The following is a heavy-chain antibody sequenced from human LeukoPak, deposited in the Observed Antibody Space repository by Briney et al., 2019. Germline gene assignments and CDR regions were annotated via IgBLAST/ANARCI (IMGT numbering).Heavy chain of an antibody. Sequence: SQTLSLTCTVSGGSISSGSYYWSWIRQPAGKGLEWIGRIYTSGSTNYNPSLKSRVTMSVDTSKNQFSLKLSSVTAADTAVYYCARDLDYSNSPYYYYYYMDVWGKGTTVTVSS. J-gene: IGHJ6*03. D-gene: IGHD4-11*01. CDR3: ARDLDYSNSPYYYYYYMDV. V-gene: IGHV4-61*02. CDR2: IYTSGST. CDR1: GGSISSGSYY.